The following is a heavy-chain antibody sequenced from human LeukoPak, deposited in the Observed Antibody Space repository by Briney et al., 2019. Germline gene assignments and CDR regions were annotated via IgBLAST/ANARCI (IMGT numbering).Heavy chain of an antibody. Sequence: PGGSLRLSCAASGFTFSSYAMSWVRQAPGKGLEWVSAISGSGGSTYYADSAKGRFTISRDNSKNTLYLQMNSLRAEDTAVYYCAKDYYYYYGMDVWGQGTTVTVSS. CDR2: ISGSGGST. CDR1: GFTFSSYA. J-gene: IGHJ6*02. CDR3: AKDYYYYYGMDV. V-gene: IGHV3-23*01.